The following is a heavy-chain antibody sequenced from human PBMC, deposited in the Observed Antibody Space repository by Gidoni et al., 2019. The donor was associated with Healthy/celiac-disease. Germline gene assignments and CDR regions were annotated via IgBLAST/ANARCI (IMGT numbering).Heavy chain of an antibody. V-gene: IGHV3-23*01. D-gene: IGHD6-13*01. CDR1: GFPFRRYA. J-gene: IGHJ4*02. Sequence: EVQLLEFGGGLVQPAGSLRLPRAASGFPFRRYAMGWVRQAPGKGLACGSASSGSGGSTYYADSVRGRFTISRDNSKKTLYLQMNSLRAEDTAVYYCASLQWGSSWSYYFDYWGQGTLVTVSS. CDR3: ASLQWGSSWSYYFDY. CDR2: SSGSGGST.